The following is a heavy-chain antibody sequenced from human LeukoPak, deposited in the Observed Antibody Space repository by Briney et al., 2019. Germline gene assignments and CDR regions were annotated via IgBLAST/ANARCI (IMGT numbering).Heavy chain of an antibody. CDR3: ARDTSTAAGTANWFDP. J-gene: IGHJ5*02. CDR1: GYTCTSYG. Sequence: ASVKVSCKASGYTCTSYGISWVRQAPGQGLEWMGWISAYNGNTNYAQKLQGRVTMTTDTSTSTAYMELRSLRSDDTAVYYCARDTSTAAGTANWFDPWGQGTLVTVSS. CDR2: ISAYNGNT. V-gene: IGHV1-18*01. D-gene: IGHD6-13*01.